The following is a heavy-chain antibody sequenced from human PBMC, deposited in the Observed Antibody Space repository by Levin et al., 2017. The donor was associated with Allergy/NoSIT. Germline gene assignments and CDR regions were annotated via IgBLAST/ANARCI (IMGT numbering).Heavy chain of an antibody. D-gene: IGHD6-13*01. CDR1: GGSITNYY. CDR2: IYYSGST. V-gene: IGHV4-59*01. J-gene: IGHJ4*02. CDR3: ARASSWYSSLGY. Sequence: SETLSLTCTVSGGSITNYYWSWIRQPPGKGLEWIGYIYYSGSTNYNPSLESRVTISVDTSKSQFSLKLSSLTAADTAVYYCARASSWYSSLGYWGQGALVTISS.